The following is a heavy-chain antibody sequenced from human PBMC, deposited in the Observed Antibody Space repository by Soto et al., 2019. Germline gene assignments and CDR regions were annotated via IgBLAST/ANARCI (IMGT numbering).Heavy chain of an antibody. Sequence: SETLSLTCTVSGGSISSGGYYWSWIRKHPGKGLEWIGYIYYSGSTYYKPSLKSRVTISVDTSKNQFSLKLSSVTAADTAVYYCARGPSYDSSGYPPNWFQHWGQGTLVTVSS. J-gene: IGHJ1*01. V-gene: IGHV4-31*03. CDR2: IYYSGST. CDR3: ARGPSYDSSGYPPNWFQH. D-gene: IGHD3-22*01. CDR1: GGSISSGGYY.